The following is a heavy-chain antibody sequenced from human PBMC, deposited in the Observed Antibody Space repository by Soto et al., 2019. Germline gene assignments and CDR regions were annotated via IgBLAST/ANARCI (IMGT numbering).Heavy chain of an antibody. J-gene: IGHJ6*03. D-gene: IGHD3-3*01. CDR2: MNPNSGNT. CDR1: GYRFTSYD. V-gene: IGHV1-8*01. CDR3: ARVGVHYYYYMDV. Sequence: KRYCKAAGYRFTSYDISCVLLTTGQGLEWMGWMNPNSGNTGYAQKFQGRVTMTRNTSISTAYMELSSLRSEDTAVYYCARVGVHYYYYMDVWGKGTTVTVSS.